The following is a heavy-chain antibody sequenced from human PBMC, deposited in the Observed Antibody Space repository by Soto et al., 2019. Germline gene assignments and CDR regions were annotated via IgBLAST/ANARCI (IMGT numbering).Heavy chain of an antibody. Sequence: PSETLSLTCAVSGGSISSGGYSWSWIRQPPGKGLEWIGYIYHSGSTYYNPSLKSRVTISVDRSKNQFSLMLFSVTAADTAVYYCAIIPGPWGQGTLVTVSS. D-gene: IGHD2-21*01. CDR1: GGSISSGGYS. J-gene: IGHJ5*02. CDR3: AIIPGP. V-gene: IGHV4-30-2*01. CDR2: IYHSGST.